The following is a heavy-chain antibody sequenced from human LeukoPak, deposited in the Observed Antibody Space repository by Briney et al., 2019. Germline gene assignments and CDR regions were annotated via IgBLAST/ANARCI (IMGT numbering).Heavy chain of an antibody. CDR3: ARGDYDFWSGYYYYFDY. J-gene: IGHJ4*02. D-gene: IGHD3-3*01. CDR2: IYYSGST. Sequence: SETLSLTCTVSGGSISSGDYYWSWIRQPAGKGLEWIGYIYYSGSTYYNPSLRSRVTISVDTSKNQFSLKLSSVTAADTAVYYCARGDYDFWSGYYYYFDYWGQGTLVTVSS. CDR1: GGSISSGDYY. V-gene: IGHV4-30-4*01.